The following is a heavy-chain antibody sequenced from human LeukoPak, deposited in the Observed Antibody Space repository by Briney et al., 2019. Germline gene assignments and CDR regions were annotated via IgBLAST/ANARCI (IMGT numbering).Heavy chain of an antibody. V-gene: IGHV1-2*02. Sequence: APVMVSCKASGYTFTGYYMHWVRQAPGQGLEWMGWINPNSGGTNYAQKFQGRVTMTRDTSTDTAYMELSSLRSEDTAVYYCATMVTTVTLQHWGQGTLVTVSS. CDR1: GYTFTGYY. CDR2: INPNSGGT. D-gene: IGHD4-17*01. J-gene: IGHJ1*01. CDR3: ATMVTTVTLQH.